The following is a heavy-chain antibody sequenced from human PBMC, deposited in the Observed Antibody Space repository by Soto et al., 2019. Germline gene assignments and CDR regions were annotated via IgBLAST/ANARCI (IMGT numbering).Heavy chain of an antibody. Sequence: GGSLRLSCAASGLIFSNYRMHWVRQAPGKGLVWVSCISTDGSINNYADSVKGRFTVSRDNAKNTLYLQMISLIAEDTALYYCARDTDGLHYWGQGTMVTVSS. J-gene: IGHJ4*02. V-gene: IGHV3-74*01. CDR1: GLIFSNYR. CDR3: ARDTDGLHY. CDR2: ISTDGSIN.